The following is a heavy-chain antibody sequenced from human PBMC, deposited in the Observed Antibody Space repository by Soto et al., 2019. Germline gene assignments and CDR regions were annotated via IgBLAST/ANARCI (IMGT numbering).Heavy chain of an antibody. Sequence: QVQLVESGGGVVQPGRSLRLSCAASGFTFSSYGMHWVRQAPGKGLEWVAVISYDGSNKYYADSVKGRFTISRDNSKNTLYLQMNSLRAEDTAVYYCAKDSKGMDDSSGYSPVGFDYWGQGTLVTVSS. J-gene: IGHJ4*02. V-gene: IGHV3-30*18. CDR3: AKDSKGMDDSSGYSPVGFDY. D-gene: IGHD3-22*01. CDR1: GFTFSSYG. CDR2: ISYDGSNK.